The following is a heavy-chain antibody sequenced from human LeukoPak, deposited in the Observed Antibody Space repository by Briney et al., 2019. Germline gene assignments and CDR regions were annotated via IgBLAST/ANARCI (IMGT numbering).Heavy chain of an antibody. CDR1: GFTVSSNY. D-gene: IGHD4-11*01. CDR2: ISYDGSNK. Sequence: GGSLRLSCAASGFTVSSNYMSWVRQAPGKGLEWVALISYDGSNKYYADSVKGRFTISRDNSKNTLYLQMNSLRAEDTAVYYCTRVEETATTAAIIRKYSYYYYYMDVWGKGNTVTVSS. V-gene: IGHV3-30*03. J-gene: IGHJ6*03. CDR3: TRVEETATTAAIIRKYSYYYYYMDV.